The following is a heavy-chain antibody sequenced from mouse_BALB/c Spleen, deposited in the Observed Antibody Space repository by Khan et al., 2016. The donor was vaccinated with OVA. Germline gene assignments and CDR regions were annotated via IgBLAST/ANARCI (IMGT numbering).Heavy chain of an antibody. D-gene: IGHD1-1*01. J-gene: IGHJ2*01. CDR2: ISYSGRP. CDR1: GYSITSDYA. Sequence: EVQLQESGPGLVKPSQSLSLTCTVTGYSITSDYAWNWIRQFPGNKLEWMGYISYSGRPSYNPSLTNRISITRDTSKTQFFLQLNSVTTEDTATYCCARSVTITTVVATDFDYWGQGTTLTVSS. CDR3: ARSVTITTVVATDFDY. V-gene: IGHV3-2*02.